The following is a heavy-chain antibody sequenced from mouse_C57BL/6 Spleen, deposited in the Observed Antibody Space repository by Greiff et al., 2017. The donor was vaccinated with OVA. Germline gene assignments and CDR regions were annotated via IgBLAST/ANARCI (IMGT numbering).Heavy chain of an antibody. Sequence: VQLQQSGAELVRPGASVTLSCKASGYTFTDYEMHWVKQTPVHGLEWIGAIDPETGGTAYNQKFKGKAILTADKSSSTAYMELRSLTSEDSAVYYCTREGVITTPHWGQGTTLTVSS. CDR3: TREGVITTPH. V-gene: IGHV1-15*01. CDR1: GYTFTDYE. J-gene: IGHJ2*01. D-gene: IGHD1-1*01. CDR2: IDPETGGT.